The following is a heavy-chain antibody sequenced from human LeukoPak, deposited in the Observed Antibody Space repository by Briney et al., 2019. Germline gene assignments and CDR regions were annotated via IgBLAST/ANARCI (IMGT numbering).Heavy chain of an antibody. D-gene: IGHD2-2*01. V-gene: IGHV3-21*01. CDR1: GFTFSSYS. Sequence: GGSLRLSCAASGFTFSSYSMNWVRQAPGKGLEWVSSISSSSSYIYYADSVKGRFTISRDNAKNSLYLQMNSLRAEYTAVYYCARGLNCSSTSCYLDYFDYWGQGTLVTVSS. CDR3: ARGLNCSSTSCYLDYFDY. CDR2: ISSSSSYI. J-gene: IGHJ4*02.